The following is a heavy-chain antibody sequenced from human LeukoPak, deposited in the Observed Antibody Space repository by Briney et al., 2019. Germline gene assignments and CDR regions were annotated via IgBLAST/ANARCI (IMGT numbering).Heavy chain of an antibody. J-gene: IGHJ4*02. Sequence: GGSLRLSCAASGFTFSLYWMNWVRRAPGKGLEWVANIKQDGSEKNYVGSVKGRFTISRDNAKNSLYLQMNNLRVEDTAMYYCAGGTGFIIKDWGQGTLVTVSS. V-gene: IGHV3-7*03. D-gene: IGHD3-9*01. CDR1: GFTFSLYW. CDR2: IKQDGSEK. CDR3: AGGTGFIIKD.